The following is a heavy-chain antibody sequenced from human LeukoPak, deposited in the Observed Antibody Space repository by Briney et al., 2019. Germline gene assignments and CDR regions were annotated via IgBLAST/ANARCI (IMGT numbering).Heavy chain of an antibody. J-gene: IGHJ1*01. CDR3: TFGSGSSH. V-gene: IGHV3-73*01. CDR2: IRSKANNYAT. Sequence: GGSLRLSCAASGFTFSSSAMHWVRQASGKGLEWVGRIRSKANNYATAYAASVTGRFTISRDDSKNTAYLQMNSLKTEDTAVYYCTFGSGSSHWGQGTLVTVSS. CDR1: GFTFSSSA. D-gene: IGHD3-10*01.